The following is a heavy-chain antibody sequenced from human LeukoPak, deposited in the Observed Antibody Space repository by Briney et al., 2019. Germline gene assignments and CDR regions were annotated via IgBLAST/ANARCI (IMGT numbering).Heavy chain of an antibody. D-gene: IGHD4-11*01. CDR2: INPSGGST. CDR1: GYTFTSYY. J-gene: IGHJ5*02. V-gene: IGHV1-46*01. CDR3: ARGLLGFMRSDYSNYWDNWFDP. Sequence: GASVKVSCKASGYTFTSYYMHWVRQAPGQGLEWMGIINPSGGSTSYAQKFQSRVTMTRDMSTSTVYMELSSLRSEDTAVYYCARGLLGFMRSDYSNYWDNWFDPWGQGTLVTVSS.